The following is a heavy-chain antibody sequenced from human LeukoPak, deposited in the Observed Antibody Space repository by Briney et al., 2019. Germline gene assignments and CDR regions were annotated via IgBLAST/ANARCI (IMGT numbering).Heavy chain of an antibody. Sequence: GGSLRLSRSASGFTFSSYAMHWVRQPPGKGLEYVSAISSSGGRTYYADSVRGRFTISRDNSNNTLYLQMSSLRAEATAVYYCVKGRYRNSGYSLDYWGQGTLVTVSS. CDR1: GFTFSSYA. J-gene: IGHJ4*02. V-gene: IGHV3-64D*09. D-gene: IGHD6-13*01. CDR3: VKGRYRNSGYSLDY. CDR2: ISSSGGRT.